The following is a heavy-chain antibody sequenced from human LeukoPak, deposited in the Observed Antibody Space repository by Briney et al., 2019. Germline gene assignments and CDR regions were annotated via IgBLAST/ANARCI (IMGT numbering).Heavy chain of an antibody. CDR3: AKGRFLERNWFDP. D-gene: IGHD3-3*01. CDR2: IRYDGSNK. J-gene: IGHJ5*02. CDR1: GFTFSSYG. Sequence: GGSLRLSCAASGFTFSSYGMHWVRQAPGKGLEWVAFIRYDGSNKYYADSVKGRFTISRDNSKNTLYLQMNSLRAEDTAVYYCAKGRFLERNWFDPWGQGTLVTVSS. V-gene: IGHV3-30*02.